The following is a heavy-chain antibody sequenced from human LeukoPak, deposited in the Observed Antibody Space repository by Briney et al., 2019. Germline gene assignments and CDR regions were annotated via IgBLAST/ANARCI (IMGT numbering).Heavy chain of an antibody. CDR3: ARVGIAAAGDFDY. J-gene: IGHJ4*02. D-gene: IGHD6-13*01. CDR2: INHSGST. CDR1: GGSFSGYY. V-gene: IGHV4-34*01. Sequence: SETLSLTCAVYGGSFSGYYWSWIRQPPGKGLEWIGEINHSGSTNYNPSLKSRVTISVDTSKNQFSLKLSSVTAADTAVYYCARVGIAAAGDFDYWGQGTLVTVSS.